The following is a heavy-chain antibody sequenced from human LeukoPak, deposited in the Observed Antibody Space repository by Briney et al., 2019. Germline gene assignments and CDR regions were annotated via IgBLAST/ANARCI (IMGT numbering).Heavy chain of an antibody. J-gene: IGHJ5*02. V-gene: IGHV1-69*05. CDR1: GGTFSSYA. CDR2: IIPIFGTA. CDR3: AISIGYCSSTSCYLGFDP. D-gene: IGHD2-2*01. Sequence: SVKVSCKASGGTFSSYAISWVRQAPGQGLEWMGGIIPIFGTANYAQKFQGRVTITTDESTSTAYMELSSLRSEDTAVYYCAISIGYCSSTSCYLGFDPWGQGTLVTVSS.